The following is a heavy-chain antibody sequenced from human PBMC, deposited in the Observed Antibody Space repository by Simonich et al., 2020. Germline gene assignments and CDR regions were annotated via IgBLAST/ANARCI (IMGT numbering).Heavy chain of an antibody. CDR2: ISSSSSYI. CDR3: ARANERDY. Sequence: EVQLVESGGGLVKPGGSLRISCAASGFTIRSYSMNWVRQAPGKGLEWVSSISSSSSYIYYADSVKGRFTISRDNAKNSLYLQMNRLRAEDTSVYYCARANERDYWGQGTLVTVSS. J-gene: IGHJ4*02. D-gene: IGHD1-1*01. CDR1: GFTIRSYS. V-gene: IGHV3-21*01.